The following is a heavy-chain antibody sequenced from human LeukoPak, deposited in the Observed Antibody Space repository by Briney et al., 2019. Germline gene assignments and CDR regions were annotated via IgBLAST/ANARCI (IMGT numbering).Heavy chain of an antibody. Sequence: PGRSLRLSCAASGFTFSSYAMHWVRQAPGKGLEWVAVISYDGSNKYYADSVKGRFTISRDSSKNTLYLQMNSLRAEDTAVYYCLAARLDYWGQGTLVTVSS. CDR2: ISYDGSNK. CDR1: GFTFSSYA. D-gene: IGHD6-13*01. J-gene: IGHJ4*02. CDR3: LAARLDY. V-gene: IGHV3-30*04.